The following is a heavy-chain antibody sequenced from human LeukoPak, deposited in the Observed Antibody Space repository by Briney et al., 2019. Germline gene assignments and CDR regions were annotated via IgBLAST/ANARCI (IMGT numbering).Heavy chain of an antibody. D-gene: IGHD3-22*01. Sequence: PGGSLRLSCAASGFTFSSYSMNWVRQAPGKGLEWVSSISSSSSYIYYADSVKGRFTISRDNAKNSLYLQMNSLRAEDTAVYYCARALYRGYYYDSSGYHNAFDIWGQGTMVTVSS. CDR3: ARALYRGYYYDSSGYHNAFDI. V-gene: IGHV3-21*01. J-gene: IGHJ3*02. CDR2: ISSSSSYI. CDR1: GFTFSSYS.